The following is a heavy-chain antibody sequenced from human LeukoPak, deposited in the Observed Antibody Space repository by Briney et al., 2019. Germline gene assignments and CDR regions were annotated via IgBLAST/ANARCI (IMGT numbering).Heavy chain of an antibody. V-gene: IGHV3-30*18. CDR2: ISNDGSKK. J-gene: IGHJ4*02. D-gene: IGHD5-18*01. CDR1: GFTFSSYG. CDR3: AKDRYSYAFEYSDS. Sequence: GGSLRLSFADSGFTFSSYGMHWVRQAPGKGLEWGAVISNDGSKKYYADSMKGRFTISRDNSKNTLSLQVSSLRTEDTAVYYCAKDRYSYAFEYSDSWGQGTLVTVSS.